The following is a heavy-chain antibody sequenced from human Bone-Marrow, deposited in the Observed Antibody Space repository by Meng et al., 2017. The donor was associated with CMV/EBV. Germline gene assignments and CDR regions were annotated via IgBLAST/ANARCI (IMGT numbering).Heavy chain of an antibody. CDR2: ISGSGGST. J-gene: IGHJ5*02. V-gene: IGHV3-23*01. Sequence: GGSLRLSCAASGFTFSSYWMHWVRQAPGKGLEWVSAISGSGGSTYYADSVKGRFTISRDNSKNTLYLQMNSLRAEDTAVYYCAKDRWFGETVNWFDPWGQGTLVTVSS. D-gene: IGHD3-10*01. CDR3: AKDRWFGETVNWFDP. CDR1: GFTFSSYW.